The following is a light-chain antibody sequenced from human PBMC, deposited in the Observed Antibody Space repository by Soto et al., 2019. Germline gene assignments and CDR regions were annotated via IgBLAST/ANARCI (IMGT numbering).Light chain of an antibody. J-gene: IGLJ1*01. CDR1: SSDVGVYDY. CDR3: SSYAGYNDADV. CDR2: EVS. Sequence: QSVLTQPPSASGSPGQSVTISCTGTSSDVGVYDYVSWYQHPPSKAPKLLIYEVSKPPSGVPDRFSGSKSGNTASLTVSGLQAEDEADYYCSSYAGYNDADVFGTGTKVTVL. V-gene: IGLV2-8*01.